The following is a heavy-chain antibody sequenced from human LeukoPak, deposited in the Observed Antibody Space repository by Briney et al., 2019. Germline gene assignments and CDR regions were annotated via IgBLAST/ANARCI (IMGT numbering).Heavy chain of an antibody. V-gene: IGHV3-21*01. J-gene: IGHJ4*02. CDR2: INSGSNYI. CDR1: GFTFSSYT. D-gene: IGHD2-21*02. CDR3: ARDRGGRVVVTATYFDS. Sequence: GGSLRLSCAASGFTFSSYTINWVRQPPGKGLEWVASINSGSNYIFYADSVKGRFTISRDNGKSSLSLQMNSLRAEDTAVYYCARDRGGRVVVTATYFDSWGQGTLVTVSS.